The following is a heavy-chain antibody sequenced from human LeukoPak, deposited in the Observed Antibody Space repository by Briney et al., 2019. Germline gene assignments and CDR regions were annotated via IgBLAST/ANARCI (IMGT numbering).Heavy chain of an antibody. Sequence: PGGSLRLSCSGSGFTFSTYAVHWVRQAPGKGPEYVSIINTSGDKTYYADSVKGRFTISRDNSRNTVSLQMSSLRDEDTAMYYCVKDLYKGETSTWYYFDYWGQGTLVTVS. V-gene: IGHV3-64D*06. CDR3: VKDLYKGETSTWYYFDY. J-gene: IGHJ4*02. D-gene: IGHD6-13*01. CDR1: GFTFSTYA. CDR2: INTSGDKT.